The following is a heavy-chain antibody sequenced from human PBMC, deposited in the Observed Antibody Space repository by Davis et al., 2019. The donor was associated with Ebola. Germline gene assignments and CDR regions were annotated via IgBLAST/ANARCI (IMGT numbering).Heavy chain of an antibody. CDR3: ARGPAS. J-gene: IGHJ4*02. CDR2: ISYDGSNK. V-gene: IGHV3-30-3*01. Sequence: GESLKISCAASGFTFSSYAMHWVRQAPGKGLEWVAVISYDGSNKYYADSVKGRFTISRDNSKNTLYLQMNSLRSEDTAVYYCARGPASWGQGTLVTVSS. CDR1: GFTFSSYA.